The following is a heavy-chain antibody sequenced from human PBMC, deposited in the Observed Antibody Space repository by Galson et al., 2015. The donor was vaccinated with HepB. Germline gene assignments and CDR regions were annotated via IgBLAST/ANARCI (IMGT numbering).Heavy chain of an antibody. CDR2: ISYDGSNK. D-gene: IGHD6-19*01. CDR1: GFTFSSYA. J-gene: IGHJ4*02. CDR3: ARGLTRRYSSGWYSGPFDY. Sequence: SLRLSCAASGFTFSSYAMHWVRQAPGKGLEWVAVISYDGSNKYYAGSVKGRFTISRDNSKNTLYLQMNSLRAEDTAVYYCARGLTRRYSSGWYSGPFDYWGQGTLVTVSS. V-gene: IGHV3-30*04.